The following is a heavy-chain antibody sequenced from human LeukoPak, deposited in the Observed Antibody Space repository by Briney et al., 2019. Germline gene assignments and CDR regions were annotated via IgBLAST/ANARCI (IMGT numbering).Heavy chain of an antibody. Sequence: PSETLSLTCTVSGGSISSYYWTWIRQPPGKGLEWVGYIYYSGSTNYNPSLKSRVTISVDMSKSQLSLTLTSVTAADTAVYYCARVPSIRYNYYGMDVWGKGTTVTVSS. CDR2: IYYSGST. V-gene: IGHV4-59*01. D-gene: IGHD1-1*01. CDR1: GGSISSYY. J-gene: IGHJ6*04. CDR3: ARVPSIRYNYYGMDV.